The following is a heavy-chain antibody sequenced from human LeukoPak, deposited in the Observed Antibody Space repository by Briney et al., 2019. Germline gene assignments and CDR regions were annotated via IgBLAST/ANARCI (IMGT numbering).Heavy chain of an antibody. J-gene: IGHJ4*02. CDR2: IYDSGST. V-gene: IGHV4-59*01. Sequence: PSETLSLTCTVSGGSISRYYWSWIRQPPGKGLEWIGYIYDSGSTNYNPSLKSRVTISVDTPKNQFSLKLSSVTAADTAIYYCARGGTTSFSYWGQGTLVTVSS. D-gene: IGHD2-2*01. CDR3: ARGGTTSFSY. CDR1: GGSISRYY.